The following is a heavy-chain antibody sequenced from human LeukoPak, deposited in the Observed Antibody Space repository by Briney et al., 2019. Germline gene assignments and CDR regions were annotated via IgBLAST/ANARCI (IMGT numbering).Heavy chain of an antibody. CDR1: GFTFSSYW. D-gene: IGHD1-1*01. CDR3: ARRQGGTTFDY. Sequence: GGSLRLSCAASGFTFSSYWMHWVRQAPGKGLEWLSAISGSGGSTYYKDSVQGRFTISRDNSKNTLYLQMNSLRAEDRAVYYCARRQGGTTFDYWGQGTLVTVSS. CDR2: ISGSGGST. V-gene: IGHV3-23*01. J-gene: IGHJ4*02.